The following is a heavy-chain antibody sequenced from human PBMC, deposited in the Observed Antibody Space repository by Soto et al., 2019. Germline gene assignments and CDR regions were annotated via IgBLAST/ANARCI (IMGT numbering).Heavy chain of an antibody. D-gene: IGHD5-18*01. CDR1: GGTFSSYA. V-gene: IGHV1-69*13. CDR2: IIPIFGTA. Sequence: SVKVSCKASGGTFSSYASSWVRQAPGQGLEWMGGIIPIFGTANYAQKFQGRVTITADESTSTAYMELSSLRSEDTAVYYCASVSPGYRYGIDYWGQGTLVTVSS. J-gene: IGHJ4*02. CDR3: ASVSPGYRYGIDY.